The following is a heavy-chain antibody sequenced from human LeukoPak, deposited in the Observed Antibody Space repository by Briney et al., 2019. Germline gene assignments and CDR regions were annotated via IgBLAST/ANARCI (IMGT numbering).Heavy chain of an antibody. D-gene: IGHD2-2*01. CDR1: GGSISSSSYY. CDR2: IYYSGST. V-gene: IGHV4-39*01. J-gene: IGHJ4*02. CDR3: ARHMGRVVPAAIDY. Sequence: SETLSLTCAVSGGSISSSSYYWGWIRQPPGKGLEWIGSIYYSGSTNYNPSLKSRVTISVDTSKNQFSLRLSSVTAADTAVYYCARHMGRVVPAAIDYWGQGTLVTVSS.